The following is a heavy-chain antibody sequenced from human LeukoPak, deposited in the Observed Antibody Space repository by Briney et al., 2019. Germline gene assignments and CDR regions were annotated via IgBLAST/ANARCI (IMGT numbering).Heavy chain of an antibody. CDR2: IRSGGAR. CDR3: AVDTPVIDAQIDY. V-gene: IGHV3-15*01. CDR1: GFIFSHAW. D-gene: IGHD3-16*02. J-gene: IGHJ4*02. Sequence: SPGGSLRLSCTASGFIFSHAWMNWVRQAPGKGPQWLGRIRSGGAREYAAPAQGRFTISRDDSRNTVYLEMNNLDTDDTAVYFCAVDTPVIDAQIDYWGQGTLVTVSS.